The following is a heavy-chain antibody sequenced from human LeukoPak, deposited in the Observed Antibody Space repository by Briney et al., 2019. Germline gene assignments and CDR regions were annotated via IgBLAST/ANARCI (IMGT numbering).Heavy chain of an antibody. Sequence: GGSLRLSCAASGFTFSSYAMSWVRQAPGKGLEWVSTISASGGNTFYADSVKGRFTISRHNSKNTLHLQMNSLRAEDTAVYYCAKDGRVEQQLYYFDYWSQGALVTVSS. D-gene: IGHD6-13*01. J-gene: IGHJ4*02. V-gene: IGHV3-23*01. CDR3: AKDGRVEQQLYYFDY. CDR1: GFTFSSYA. CDR2: ISASGGNT.